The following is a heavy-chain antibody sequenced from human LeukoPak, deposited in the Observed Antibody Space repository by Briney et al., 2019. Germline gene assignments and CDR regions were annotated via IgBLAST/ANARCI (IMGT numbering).Heavy chain of an antibody. V-gene: IGHV3-21*01. CDR2: ISSSSSYI. J-gene: IGHJ4*02. CDR1: GFTFSK. D-gene: IGHD2-2*01. CDR3: ARDFCSSASCYDRLDY. Sequence: GGSLRLSCAASGFTFSKMNWVRQAPGKGLEWVSSISSSSSYIYYADSVEGRFTISRDNAKNSLYLQMNSLRAEDTAVYYCARDFCSSASCYDRLDYWGQGTLVTVSS.